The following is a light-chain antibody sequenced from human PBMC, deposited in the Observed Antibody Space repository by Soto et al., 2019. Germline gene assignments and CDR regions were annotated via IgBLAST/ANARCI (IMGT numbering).Light chain of an antibody. J-gene: IGKJ4*01. CDR2: AAS. CDR3: LQVYNYPLT. V-gene: IGKV1-6*01. Sequence: AIQMTPSPSSLSSSVGDRVTLTFRASQGIRNDLGWYQQKPGKAPNLLIYAASSLQSGVPSTFSGSGSGTDFTLTISSLQPEDFATYYCLQVYNYPLTFGGGTKVDNK. CDR1: QGIRND.